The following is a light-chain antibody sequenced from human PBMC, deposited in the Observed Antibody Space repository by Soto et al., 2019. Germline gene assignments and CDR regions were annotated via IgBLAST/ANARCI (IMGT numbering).Light chain of an antibody. V-gene: IGLV2-8*01. CDR3: SSYAGSNNVV. Sequence: QSALTQPPSASGSPGQSVTISCTGTSSDVGSYNDVSWYQQHPGKAPKLMIYDVTKRPSGVPDRFSGPKSGNTTSLTVSGLQAEDEADYYCSSYAGSNNVVFGGGTKLTVL. CDR1: SSDVGSYND. CDR2: DVT. J-gene: IGLJ2*01.